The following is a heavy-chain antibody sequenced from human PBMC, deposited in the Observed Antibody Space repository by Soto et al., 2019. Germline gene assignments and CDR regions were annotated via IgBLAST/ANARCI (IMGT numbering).Heavy chain of an antibody. CDR3: AGLGIYYDSSGYYARILEYFPH. J-gene: IGHJ1*01. CDR2: IYYSGST. Sequence: PSETLSLSCTVSGGSISSYYWSWIRQPPGKGLEWIGYIYYSGSTNYNPSLKSRVTISVDTSKNQFSLKLSSVTAADTAVYYCAGLGIYYDSSGYYARILEYFPHWGQGTLVTVSS. V-gene: IGHV4-59*01. CDR1: GGSISSYY. D-gene: IGHD3-22*01.